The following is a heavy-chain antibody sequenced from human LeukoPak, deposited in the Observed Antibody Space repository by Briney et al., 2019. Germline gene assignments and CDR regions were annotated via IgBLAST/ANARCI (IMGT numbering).Heavy chain of an antibody. V-gene: IGHV4-4*07. Sequence: PSETLSLTCTVFGGSISSYYWSWIRQPAGKGLEWIGRIYTSGSTNYNPSLKSRVTMSVDTSKNQFSLKLSSVTAADTAVYYCAKGKYSSGWYLAFDIWGQGTMVTVSS. CDR3: AKGKYSSGWYLAFDI. CDR1: GGSISSYY. D-gene: IGHD6-19*01. CDR2: IYTSGST. J-gene: IGHJ3*02.